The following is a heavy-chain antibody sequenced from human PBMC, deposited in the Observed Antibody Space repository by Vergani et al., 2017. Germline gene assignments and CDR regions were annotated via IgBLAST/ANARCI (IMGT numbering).Heavy chain of an antibody. V-gene: IGHV3-49*04. D-gene: IGHD4-23*01. CDR2: IRSKTYGATT. Sequence: EVQLVESGGGLVKPGGSLRLSCAASGFNFGEYGVSWVRQAPGKGLEWIGFIRSKTYGATTEYAASVRGRFTISRDDSKGIAYLQMSSLKKEDTAVDRCAVEIYDYGGSRDFDYWGQGTLVVVSS. J-gene: IGHJ4*02. CDR1: GFNFGEYG. CDR3: AVEIYDYGGSRDFDY.